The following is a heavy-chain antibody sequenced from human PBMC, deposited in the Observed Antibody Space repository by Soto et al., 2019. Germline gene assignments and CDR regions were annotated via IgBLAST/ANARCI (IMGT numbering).Heavy chain of an antibody. CDR1: GGSISSSNW. D-gene: IGHD6-6*01. J-gene: IGHJ4*02. CDR3: ARDLFTSSSTDKSGYY. CDR2: IYHSGST. Sequence: QVQLQESGPGLVKPSGTLSLTCAVSGGSISSSNWWSWVRQPPGKGLEWIGEIYHSGSTNYNPSLKSRVTIAVDKSKNQFSLKLSSVTAADTAMYYCARDLFTSSSTDKSGYYWGQGTLVTVSS. V-gene: IGHV4-4*02.